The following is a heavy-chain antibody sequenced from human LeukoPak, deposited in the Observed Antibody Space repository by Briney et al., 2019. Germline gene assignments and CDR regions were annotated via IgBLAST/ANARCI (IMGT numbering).Heavy chain of an antibody. J-gene: IGHJ6*03. Sequence: ASVKVSCKASGYTFTIYGISWVRQAPGQGLEWMGWISDYNGNTNFAQKLQGRVTMTTDTSTSTAYMELRSLRSDDTAVYYCATSDGYNWYYYMDVWGKGTTVTVSS. CDR1: GYTFTIYG. CDR3: ATSDGYNWYYYMDV. D-gene: IGHD5-24*01. CDR2: ISDYNGNT. V-gene: IGHV1-18*01.